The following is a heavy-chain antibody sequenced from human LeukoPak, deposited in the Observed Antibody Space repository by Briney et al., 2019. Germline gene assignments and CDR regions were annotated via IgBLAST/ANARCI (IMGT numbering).Heavy chain of an antibody. CDR1: GFTLSNAW. Sequence: GGSLRLSCAASGFTLSNAWMNWVRQAPGKGLEWVGLIKSKTNGETRDYAAPVKGRFTISRDDSDNTLYLQVNSLRAEDTAVYYCAKHNAYDNIGYSYHFDSWGQGTLVTVSS. CDR3: AKHNAYDNIGYSYHFDS. CDR2: IKSKTNGETR. V-gene: IGHV3-15*01. J-gene: IGHJ4*02. D-gene: IGHD3-22*01.